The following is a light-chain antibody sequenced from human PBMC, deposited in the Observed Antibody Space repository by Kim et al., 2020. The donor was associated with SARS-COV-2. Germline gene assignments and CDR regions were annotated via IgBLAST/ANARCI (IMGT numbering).Light chain of an antibody. V-gene: IGKV3-11*01. J-gene: IGKJ1*01. Sequence: EIVLTQSPATLSLSPGERATLSCRASQSVSSYLAWYQQKPGQAPRLLIYDASNRATVIPARFSGSGSGTDFTLTISSLEPEDFAVYYCQQRSNWPPSWTFGQGTKVDIK. CDR2: DAS. CDR3: QQRSNWPPSWT. CDR1: QSVSSY.